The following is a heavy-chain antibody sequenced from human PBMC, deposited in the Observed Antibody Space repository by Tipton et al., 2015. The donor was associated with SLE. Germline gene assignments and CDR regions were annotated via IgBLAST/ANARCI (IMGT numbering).Heavy chain of an antibody. Sequence: LRLSCTVSGGSISSSSYYWGWIRQPPGKGLEWIGSIYYSWNTYYNPSLKSRVTISVDTSKNQFSLKLSSVTAADTAVYYCAGGSREVARPLGDWGQGTLVTVSS. CDR3: AGGSREVARPLGD. J-gene: IGHJ4*02. V-gene: IGHV4-39*01. CDR1: GGSISSSSYY. CDR2: IYYSWNT. D-gene: IGHD6-6*01.